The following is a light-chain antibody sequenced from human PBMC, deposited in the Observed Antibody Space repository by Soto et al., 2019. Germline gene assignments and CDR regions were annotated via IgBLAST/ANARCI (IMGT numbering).Light chain of an antibody. Sequence: EIVLTQSPGTLSLSPGEGAALSCRASHSVSSSYLAWYQQKPGQAPRLLIYGASSRATGVPDRFSGSGSGTDFTLTISRLEPEDFAVYYCQQYGSSPWTFGQGTKVDIK. J-gene: IGKJ1*01. CDR2: GAS. CDR1: HSVSSSY. CDR3: QQYGSSPWT. V-gene: IGKV3-20*01.